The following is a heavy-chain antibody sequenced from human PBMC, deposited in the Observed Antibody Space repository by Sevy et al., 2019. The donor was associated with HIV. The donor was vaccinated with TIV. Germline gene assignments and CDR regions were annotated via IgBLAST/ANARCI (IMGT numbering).Heavy chain of an antibody. CDR2: VSYDGSNK. CDR3: AKEIGSSGGDLYYYGMDV. V-gene: IGHV3-30*18. CDR1: GFIFTTYG. J-gene: IGHJ6*02. D-gene: IGHD6-19*01. Sequence: VGSLRLSCAASGFIFTTYGMHWVRQAPGKGLEWVAIVSYDGSNKFYADSVKGRFTISRDNSKNTLYLQMNSLRTEDTAVYYCAKEIGSSGGDLYYYGMDVWGQGTTVTVSS.